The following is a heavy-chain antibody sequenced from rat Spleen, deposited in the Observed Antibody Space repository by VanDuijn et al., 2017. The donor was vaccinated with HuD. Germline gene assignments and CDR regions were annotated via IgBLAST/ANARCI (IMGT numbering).Heavy chain of an antibody. D-gene: IGHD1-10*01. J-gene: IGHJ2*01. CDR1: GFTYSNYV. V-gene: IGHV5S13*01. CDR3: ARPGTTHVFDY. Sequence: EVHLVESGGGLVQPGRSLKLSCAASGFTYSNYVMAWVRQAPAKGLEWIASIRAGADTTYYRDSVKGRFTISRDNVKNTLYLQMDSLRSEDTATYYCARPGTTHVFDYWGQGVVVTVSS. CDR2: IRAGADTT.